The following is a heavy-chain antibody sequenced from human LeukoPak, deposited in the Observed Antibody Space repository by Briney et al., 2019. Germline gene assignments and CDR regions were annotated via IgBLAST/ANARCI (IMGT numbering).Heavy chain of an antibody. V-gene: IGHV3-23*01. D-gene: IGHD2-21*01. CDR2: TSSSDAGT. J-gene: IGHJ4*02. CDR3: AKAPVTSCRGAYCYPFDS. Sequence: GGSLRLSCAASGFTVSSNYMSWVRQAPGKGLEWVAATSSSDAGTYHADSVRGRFTISRDNSKNTLYLQMNSLRAENAAVYFCAKAPVTSCRGAYCYPFDSWGQGTLVTVSS. CDR1: GFTVSSNY.